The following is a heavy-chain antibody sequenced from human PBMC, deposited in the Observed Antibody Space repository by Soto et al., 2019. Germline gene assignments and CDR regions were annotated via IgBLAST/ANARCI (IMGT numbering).Heavy chain of an antibody. CDR3: ARLRIVGATGYWFEP. CDR1: GYSFTSYW. Sequence: GESLKISCKGSGYSFTSYWIGWVRQMPGKGLEWMGIIYPGDSDTRYSPSFQGQVTISADKSISTAYLQWSSLKASDTAMYYCARLRIVGATGYWFEPCGQGTLVTVSS. V-gene: IGHV5-51*01. D-gene: IGHD1-26*01. CDR2: IYPGDSDT. J-gene: IGHJ5*02.